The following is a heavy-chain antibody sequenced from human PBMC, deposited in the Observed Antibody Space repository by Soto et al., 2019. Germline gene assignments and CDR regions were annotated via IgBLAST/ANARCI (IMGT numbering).Heavy chain of an antibody. CDR2: INPNSGGT. D-gene: IGHD3-22*01. CDR3: ARDRXYDSSGYYLKYYYYYGMDV. CDR1: GYTFTGYY. V-gene: IGHV1-2*04. Sequence: ASVKVSCKASGYTFTGYYMHWVRQAPGQGLEWMGWINPNSGGTNYAQKFQGWVTMTRDTSISTAYMELSRLRSDDTXVYXCARDRXYDSSGYYLKYYYYYGMDVWGQGTTVTVSS. J-gene: IGHJ6*02.